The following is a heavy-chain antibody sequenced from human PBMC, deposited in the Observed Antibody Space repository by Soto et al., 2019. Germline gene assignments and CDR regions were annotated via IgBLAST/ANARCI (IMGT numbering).Heavy chain of an antibody. CDR3: ARDYMVRGVMRWFDP. V-gene: IGHV4-4*02. J-gene: IGHJ5*02. CDR1: GGSISSSNW. D-gene: IGHD3-10*01. CDR2: IYHSGST. Sequence: QVQLQESGPGLVKPSGTLSLTCAVSGGSISSSNWWSWVRQPPGKGLEWIGEIYHSGSTNYNPSLKGRVTLSVDKSNNQFSLKLSSVTAADTAVHYCARDYMVRGVMRWFDPWGQGTLVTVSS.